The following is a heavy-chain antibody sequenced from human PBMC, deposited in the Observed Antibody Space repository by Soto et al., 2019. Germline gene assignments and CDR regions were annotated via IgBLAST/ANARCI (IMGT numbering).Heavy chain of an antibody. V-gene: IGHV4-39*01. CDR2: IYYSGST. CDR3: VRQLDKLDI. D-gene: IGHD1-1*01. Sequence: QLQLQEAGPGLVKPSETLSLTCTVSGGSISSSSYYWGWIRQPPGKGLEWIGSIYYSGSTYYNPSLQSRVTISVDTSKNHFSLRLSSVTAADTAVYYCVRQLDKLDIWGQGTMVTVSS. J-gene: IGHJ3*02. CDR1: GGSISSSSYY.